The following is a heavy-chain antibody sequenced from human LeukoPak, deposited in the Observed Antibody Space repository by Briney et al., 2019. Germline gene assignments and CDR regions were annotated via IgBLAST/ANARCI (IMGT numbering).Heavy chain of an antibody. V-gene: IGHV1-2*02. CDR3: AREEVIAAAGPTLDY. CDR2: INPNSGGT. CDR1: GYTFTDYY. D-gene: IGHD6-13*01. Sequence: ASVKVSCKASGYTFTDYYMHWVRQAPGQGLEWLGWINPNSGGTNYAQKFQGRVTMTRDTSISTAYMELSRLRSDDTAVFYCAREEVIAAAGPTLDYWGQGALVTVSS. J-gene: IGHJ4*02.